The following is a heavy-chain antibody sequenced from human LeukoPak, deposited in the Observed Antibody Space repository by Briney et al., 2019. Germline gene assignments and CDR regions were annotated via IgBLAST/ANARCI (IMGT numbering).Heavy chain of an antibody. D-gene: IGHD2-2*01. Sequence: SETLSLTCTVSGGSISSYYWSWIRQPPGKGLEWIGYIYYSGSTNYNPSLTSRVTISVDTSKNQFSLKLSSVTAADTAVYYCARCSSTSCYYVYWGQGTLVTVSS. J-gene: IGHJ4*02. CDR1: GGSISSYY. V-gene: IGHV4-59*01. CDR2: IYYSGST. CDR3: ARCSSTSCYYVY.